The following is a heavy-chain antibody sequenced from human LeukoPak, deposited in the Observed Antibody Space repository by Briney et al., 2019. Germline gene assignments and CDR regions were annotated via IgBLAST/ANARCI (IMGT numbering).Heavy chain of an antibody. CDR3: ARATGYSYGPHYYYYYMDV. CDR1: GFTFDDYG. D-gene: IGHD5-18*01. V-gene: IGHV3-20*04. J-gene: IGHJ6*03. CDR2: INWNGGST. Sequence: PGGSLRLSCAASGFTFDDYGMSWVRQAPGKGLEWVSGINWNGGSTGYADSVKGRFTISRDNAKNSLYLQMNSLRAEDTAVYYCARATGYSYGPHYYYYYMDVWGKGTTVTVSS.